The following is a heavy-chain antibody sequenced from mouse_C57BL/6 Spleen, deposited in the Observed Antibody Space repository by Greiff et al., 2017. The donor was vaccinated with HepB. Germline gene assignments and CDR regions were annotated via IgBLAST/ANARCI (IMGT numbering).Heavy chain of an antibody. V-gene: IGHV1-82*01. D-gene: IGHD1-1*01. CDR3: ARINYYEDY. CDR1: GYAFSSSW. Sequence: QVQLQQSGPELVKPGASVKISCKAPGYAFSSSWMNWVKQRPGKGLEWIGRIYPGDGDTNYNGKFKGKATLTADKSSSTAYMQLSSLTSEDSAVYFCARINYYEDYWGQGTTLTVSS. J-gene: IGHJ2*01. CDR2: IYPGDGDT.